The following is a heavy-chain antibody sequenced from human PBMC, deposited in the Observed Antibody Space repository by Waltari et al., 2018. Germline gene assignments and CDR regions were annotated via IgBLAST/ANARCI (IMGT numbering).Heavy chain of an antibody. D-gene: IGHD7-27*01. CDR2: SSSSGSYT. CDR3: ARGGWGFYLDD. Sequence: EVLLVESGGGLVKPGGSLSLSCAASGFTFRSYSMNWVRQAPGKGLECVSSSSSSGSYTHYVDSVKGRFTISRDNAKNSLYLQMNTLRAEDTAVYYCARGGWGFYLDDWGQGTLVTSSS. CDR1: GFTFRSYS. J-gene: IGHJ4*02. V-gene: IGHV3-21*02.